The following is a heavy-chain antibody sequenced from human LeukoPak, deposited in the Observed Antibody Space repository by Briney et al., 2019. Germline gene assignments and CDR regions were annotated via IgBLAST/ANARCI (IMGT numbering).Heavy chain of an antibody. CDR1: GGTFSSYA. CDR3: ARDPSRYQPNIWWFDP. Sequence: SVKVSCKATGGTFSSYAISWVRQAPGQGLEWMGGIIPIFGTANYAQKFQGRVTITADESTSTAYMELSSLRSEDTAVYYCARDPSRYQPNIWWFDPWGQGTLVTVSS. D-gene: IGHD2-2*01. CDR2: IIPIFGTA. V-gene: IGHV1-69*13. J-gene: IGHJ5*02.